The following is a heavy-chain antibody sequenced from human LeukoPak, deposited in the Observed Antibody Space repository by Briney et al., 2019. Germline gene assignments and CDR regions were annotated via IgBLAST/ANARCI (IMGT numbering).Heavy chain of an antibody. CDR2: IYYSGST. CDR3: ATHTNPHSVVVPAAKFDP. V-gene: IGHV4-39*01. D-gene: IGHD2-2*01. Sequence: PSETLYLTCTGPGVSISSTMYYLGWIRQPPGKGLEWIGSIYYSGSTYYNPSLKSRVTISVDTSKNQFSLKLSSVTAADTAVNYCATHTNPHSVVVPAAKFDPWGQGTLVTVSS. J-gene: IGHJ5*02. CDR1: GVSISSTMYY.